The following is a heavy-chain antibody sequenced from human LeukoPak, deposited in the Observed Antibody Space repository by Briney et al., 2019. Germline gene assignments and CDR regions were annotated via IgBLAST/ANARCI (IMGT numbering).Heavy chain of an antibody. V-gene: IGHV3-21*01. CDR2: ISSSSSYI. D-gene: IGHD1-20*01. CDR1: GFTFSSYG. Sequence: GGSPRLSCAASGFTFSSYGMNWVRQAPGKGLEWVSSISSSSSYIYYADSVKGRFTISRDNAKNSLYLQMNSLRAEDTAVYYCARVGNWNRSPLFDYWGQGTLVTVSS. J-gene: IGHJ4*02. CDR3: ARVGNWNRSPLFDY.